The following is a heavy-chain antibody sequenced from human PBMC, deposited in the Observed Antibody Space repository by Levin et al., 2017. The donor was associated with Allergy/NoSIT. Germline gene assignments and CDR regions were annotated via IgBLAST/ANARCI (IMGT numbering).Heavy chain of an antibody. Sequence: PSETLSLTCTVSGGSISSYYWSWIRQPPGKGLEWIGYIYYSGSTNYNPSLKSRVTISVDTSKNQFSLKLSSVTAADTAVYYCARAHYGSGSSIFGFDYWGQGTLVTVSA. J-gene: IGHJ4*02. V-gene: IGHV4-59*01. CDR2: IYYSGST. D-gene: IGHD3-10*01. CDR3: ARAHYGSGSSIFGFDY. CDR1: GGSISSYY.